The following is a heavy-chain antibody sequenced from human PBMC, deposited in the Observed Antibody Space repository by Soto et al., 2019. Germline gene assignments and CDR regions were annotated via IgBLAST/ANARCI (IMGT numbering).Heavy chain of an antibody. CDR1: GYTFTDYY. V-gene: IGHV1-2*02. J-gene: IGHJ4*02. Sequence: QVQLVQSGAEVKKPGASVKVSCKASGYTFTDYYIQWVRQAPGQGFEWMGWINPKSGGTSYAKKFQGRVTMTRDTSISTIDIELRRLRSDDTAIYFCAGNWNDGDDYFDYWGQGTLVSVSS. CDR2: INPKSGGT. CDR3: AGNWNDGDDYFDY. D-gene: IGHD1-1*01.